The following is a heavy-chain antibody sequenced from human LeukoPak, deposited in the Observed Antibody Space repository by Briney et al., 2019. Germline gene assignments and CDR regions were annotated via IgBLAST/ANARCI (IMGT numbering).Heavy chain of an antibody. CDR1: GGSFSGYY. V-gene: IGHV4-34*01. J-gene: IGHJ4*02. Sequence: SETLSLTCAVYGGSFSGYYWSWIRQPPGKGLEWIGEISHSGSTNYNPSLKSRVTISVDTSKNQFSLKLSSVTAADTAVCYCARASYGGYVEFDYWGQGTLVTVSS. CDR2: ISHSGST. CDR3: ARASYGGYVEFDY. D-gene: IGHD5-12*01.